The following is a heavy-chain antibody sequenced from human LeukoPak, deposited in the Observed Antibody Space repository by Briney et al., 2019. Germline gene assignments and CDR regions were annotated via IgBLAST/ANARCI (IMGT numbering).Heavy chain of an antibody. J-gene: IGHJ4*02. D-gene: IGHD2-15*01. V-gene: IGHV1-18*01. CDR1: GYTFTSYG. Sequence: ASVKVSCKASGYTFTSYGISWVRQAPGQGLEWMAWISAYNGNTKYAQKVQGRVTMTTDTPTSTAYMELRSLRSDDTAVYYCARVLERLGYCSGGSCSTFDYWGQGTLVTVSS. CDR3: ARVLERLGYCSGGSCSTFDY. CDR2: ISAYNGNT.